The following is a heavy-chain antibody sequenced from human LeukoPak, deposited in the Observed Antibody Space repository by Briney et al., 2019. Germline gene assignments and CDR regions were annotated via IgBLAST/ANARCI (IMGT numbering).Heavy chain of an antibody. V-gene: IGHV3-74*01. Sequence: GGSLRLSCVASGFTFTSNWMHWVRQAPGKGLVWVSHIKSDGSGTNYADSVKGRFTISRDNGKNTLYLQMNSLTAEDTAVYYCAREGTRVIYYCMDVWGQGTTVTVSS. D-gene: IGHD2-8*01. CDR1: GFTFTSNW. CDR2: IKSDGSGT. J-gene: IGHJ6*02. CDR3: AREGTRVIYYCMDV.